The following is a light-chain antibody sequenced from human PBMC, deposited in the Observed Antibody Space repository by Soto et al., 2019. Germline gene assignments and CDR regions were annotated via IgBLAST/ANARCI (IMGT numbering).Light chain of an antibody. CDR1: QSISSW. CDR2: KAS. V-gene: IGKV1-5*03. Sequence: DIQMTQSPSTLSASVGDRVTITCRASQSISSWLAWYQQKPGKDPKLLIYKASTLETDIPSRFSGSGPGTEFTLTISSLQPDDVATYYCQQDNNYPLALGGGTKV. J-gene: IGKJ4*01. CDR3: QQDNNYPLA.